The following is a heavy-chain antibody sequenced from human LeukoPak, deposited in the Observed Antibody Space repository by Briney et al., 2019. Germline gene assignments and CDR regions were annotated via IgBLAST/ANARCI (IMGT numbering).Heavy chain of an antibody. CDR2: INWVGDTS. CDR1: GFTFDDYA. V-gene: IGHV3-43D*03. J-gene: IGHJ3*02. Sequence: GGSLRLSCAASGFTFDDYAMHWVRQAPGKGLQWISSINWVGDTSSYADSVKGRFTISRDNSKNTLYLQMNSLRAEDTAVYYCAKESSWWERPTDAFDIWGQGTMVTVSS. CDR3: AKESSWWERPTDAFDI. D-gene: IGHD2-15*01.